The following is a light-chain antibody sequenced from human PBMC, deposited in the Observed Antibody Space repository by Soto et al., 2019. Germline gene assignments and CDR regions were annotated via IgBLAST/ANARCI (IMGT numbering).Light chain of an antibody. CDR1: QSASTF. Sequence: DIQMPQSPSTLYASVGDRVTITCRASQSASTFLAWYQQKPAQAPKLLIYDASTLQSGVPSRFCASGSATEFALIISGLQPADYAVYYCQQRSNWLPITFGQGTRLEIK. J-gene: IGKJ5*01. V-gene: IGKV1-5*01. CDR3: QQRSNWLPIT. CDR2: DAS.